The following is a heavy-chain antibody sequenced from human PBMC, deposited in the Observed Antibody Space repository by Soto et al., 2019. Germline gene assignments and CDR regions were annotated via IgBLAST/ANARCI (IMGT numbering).Heavy chain of an antibody. D-gene: IGHD2-2*02. CDR1: GFTFSSYA. J-gene: IGHJ6*02. CDR2: ISYDGSNK. V-gene: IGHV3-30-3*01. Sequence: QVQLVESGGGVVQPGRSLRLSCAASGFTFSSYAMHWVRQAPGKGLEWVAVISYDGSNKYYADSVKGRFTISRDNSKNTLYLQMNSLRAEDTAVYYCARDKIVVVPAAILSFYYGMDVWGQGTTVTVSS. CDR3: ARDKIVVVPAAILSFYYGMDV.